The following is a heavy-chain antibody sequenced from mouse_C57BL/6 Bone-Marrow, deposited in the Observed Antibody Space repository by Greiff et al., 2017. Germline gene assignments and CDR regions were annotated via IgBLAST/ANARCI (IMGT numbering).Heavy chain of an antibody. Sequence: VQLQQSGPELVKPGASVKISCKASGYTFTDYYMNWVKQSHGKSLEWIGDINPNNGGTSYNQKFKGKATLTVDKSSSTAYMQLRSLTSEDSAVYYCARYYGSSFYAMDYWGQGTSVTVSS. CDR3: ARYYGSSFYAMDY. CDR1: GYTFTDYY. V-gene: IGHV1-26*01. CDR2: INPNNGGT. J-gene: IGHJ4*01. D-gene: IGHD1-1*01.